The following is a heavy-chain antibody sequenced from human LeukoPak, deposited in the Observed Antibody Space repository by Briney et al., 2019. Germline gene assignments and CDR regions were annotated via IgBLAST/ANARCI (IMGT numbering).Heavy chain of an antibody. CDR2: IYHSGST. Sequence: PSQTLSLTCTVSGGSISSGGYYWSWIRQPPGKGLEWIGYIYHSGSTYYNPSLKSRVTISVDRSKNQFSLKLSSVTAADTAVYYCARGVVVVPAAIDAFDIWGQGTMVTVSS. CDR3: ARGVVVVPAAIDAFDI. J-gene: IGHJ3*02. CDR1: GGSISSGGYY. V-gene: IGHV4-30-2*01. D-gene: IGHD2-2*02.